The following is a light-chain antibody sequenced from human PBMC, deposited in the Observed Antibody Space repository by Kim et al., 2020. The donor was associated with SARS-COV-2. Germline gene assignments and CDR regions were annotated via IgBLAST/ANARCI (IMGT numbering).Light chain of an antibody. CDR3: QSYDSSMSAI. Sequence: GQRVTISCTGSSSNIGAGYDVPWYQQLPGTAPKLLIYGNSNRPSGVPDRFSGSKSGTSASLAITGLQAEDEADYYCQSYDSSMSAIFGGGTQLTVL. J-gene: IGLJ2*01. V-gene: IGLV1-40*01. CDR1: SSNIGAGYD. CDR2: GNS.